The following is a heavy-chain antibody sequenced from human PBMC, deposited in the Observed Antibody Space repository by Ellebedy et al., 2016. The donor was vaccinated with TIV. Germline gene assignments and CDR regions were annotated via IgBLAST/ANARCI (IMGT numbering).Heavy chain of an antibody. D-gene: IGHD1-1*01. J-gene: IGHJ1*01. CDR2: VYYSGRT. V-gene: IGHV4-39*07. CDR3: AGLTTGSSNAY. Sequence: SETLSLTCTVSGGSIGSRSYYWGWIRRPPGKGLEWIGSVYYSGRTYYNPSLKSRVTISPDTSNNQFSLTLTSVTAADTAVYYCAGLTTGSSNAYWGQGTLVAVSS. CDR1: GGSIGSRSYY.